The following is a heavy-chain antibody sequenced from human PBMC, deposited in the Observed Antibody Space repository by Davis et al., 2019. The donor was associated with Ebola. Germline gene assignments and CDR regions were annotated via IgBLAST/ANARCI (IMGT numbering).Heavy chain of an antibody. CDR2: INPSGGST. D-gene: IGHD3-10*01. CDR3: ARVYGSGPDAFDI. V-gene: IGHV1-46*01. CDR1: GYTFTSYY. Sequence: ASVKVSCKASGYTFTSYYMHWVRQAPGQGLEWMGIINPSGGSTSYAQKFQGRVTMTRDTSTSTVYMELSRLRSDDTAVYYCARVYGSGPDAFDIWGQGTMVTVSS. J-gene: IGHJ3*02.